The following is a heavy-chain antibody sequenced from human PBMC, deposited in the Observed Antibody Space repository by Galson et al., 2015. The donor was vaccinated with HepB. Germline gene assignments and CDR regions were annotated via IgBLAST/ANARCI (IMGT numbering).Heavy chain of an antibody. CDR3: ARTDRYCSSTSCTDAFDI. V-gene: IGHV1-8*01. D-gene: IGHD2-2*01. CDR1: GSTFTSYD. CDR2: MNPNSGNT. Sequence: SVKVSCKASGSTFTSYDINWVRQATGQGLEWMGWMNPNSGNTGYAQKFQGRVTMTRNTSISTAYMELSSLRSEDTAVYYCARTDRYCSSTSCTDAFDIWGQGTMVTVSS. J-gene: IGHJ3*02.